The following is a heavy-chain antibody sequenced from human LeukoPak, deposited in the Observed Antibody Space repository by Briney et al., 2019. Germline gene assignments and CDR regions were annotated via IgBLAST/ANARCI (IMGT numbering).Heavy chain of an antibody. CDR3: ARHLYYGSGSYLADV. CDR2: IYLGDSDT. V-gene: IGHV5-51*01. CDR1: GYSFTSYW. D-gene: IGHD3-10*01. J-gene: IGHJ6*02. Sequence: GESLKISCKGSGYSFTSYWIGWVRQMPGKGLEWMGIIYLGDSDTRYSPSFQGQVTISADKSISTAYLQWSSLKASDTAMYYCARHLYYGSGSYLADVWGQGTTVTVSS.